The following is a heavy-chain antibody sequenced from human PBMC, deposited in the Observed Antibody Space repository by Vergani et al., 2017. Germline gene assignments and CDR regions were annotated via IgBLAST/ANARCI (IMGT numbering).Heavy chain of an antibody. V-gene: IGHV1-24*01. CDR1: GYTLTELS. Sequence: QVQLVQSGAEVKKPGASVKVSCKVSGYTLTELSMHWVRQAPGKGLEWMGGFDPEDGETIYAQKFQGRVTMTRDTSISTAYMELSRLRSDDTAVYYCAVLEVGANFDYWGQGTLVTVSS. CDR2: FDPEDGET. D-gene: IGHD1-26*01. J-gene: IGHJ4*02. CDR3: AVLEVGANFDY.